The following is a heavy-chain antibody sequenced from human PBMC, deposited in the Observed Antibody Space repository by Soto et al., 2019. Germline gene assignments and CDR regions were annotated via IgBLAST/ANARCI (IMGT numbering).Heavy chain of an antibody. CDR1: GFSVSDHF. V-gene: IGHV3-72*01. CDR3: ASSITQMFTI. Sequence: EVQLVESGGGLVQPGGSLRLSCTASGFSVSDHFMDWVRQTPGKGLEWLGQITNRATGDTTFYAASVKGRFTVSKDESRNSVHLQMNSLKTEDTAVYYCASSITQMFTIWGQGTLVAVAS. J-gene: IGHJ4*02. CDR2: ITNRATGDTT. D-gene: IGHD3-10*02.